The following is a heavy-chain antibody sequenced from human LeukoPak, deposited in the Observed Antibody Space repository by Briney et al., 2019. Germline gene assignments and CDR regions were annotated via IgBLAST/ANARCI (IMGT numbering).Heavy chain of an antibody. CDR3: AKSRWYFDN. V-gene: IGHV3-23*01. Sequence: GGSLRLSCAASGFTFTSFAMSWVRQAPGKGLEWVSTISRSGSARYYANSVKGRFTISRDNSKNTLYLQMNTLRAEDTAIYYCAKSRWYFDNWGQGTLVTVSS. CDR1: GFTFTSFA. J-gene: IGHJ4*02. CDR2: ISRSGSAR. D-gene: IGHD6-13*01.